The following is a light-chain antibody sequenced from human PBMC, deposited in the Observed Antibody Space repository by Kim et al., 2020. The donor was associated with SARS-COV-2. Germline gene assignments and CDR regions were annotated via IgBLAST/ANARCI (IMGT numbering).Light chain of an antibody. V-gene: IGKV1-5*03. Sequence: DIQMTQSPSTLSASVGDRVTIICRASQGFSTWLAWYQQRPGKTPKLLIYEASTLKSGVPSRFSGSGSGTEFTLTISSLQPDDFATYYCQQYNSYPYTFGQGTKVEI. CDR3: QQYNSYPYT. CDR1: QGFSTW. J-gene: IGKJ2*01. CDR2: EAS.